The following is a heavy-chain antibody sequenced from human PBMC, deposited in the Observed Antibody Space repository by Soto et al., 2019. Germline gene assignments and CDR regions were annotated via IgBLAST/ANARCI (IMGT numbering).Heavy chain of an antibody. CDR1: WDSVSSNSGA. CDR3: VAGTAAAGFHY. V-gene: IGHV6-1*01. J-gene: IGHJ4*02. D-gene: IGHD6-13*01. CDR2: TYYRSNWNN. Sequence: SQTLSLTCAISWDSVSSNSGAWNWIRQSPLRGLEWLGRTYYRSNWNNDYAVSVKSRIIINADTSKNQFSLQLNSVTPEDTAVYYCVAGTAAAGFHYWGQGTLVTVSS.